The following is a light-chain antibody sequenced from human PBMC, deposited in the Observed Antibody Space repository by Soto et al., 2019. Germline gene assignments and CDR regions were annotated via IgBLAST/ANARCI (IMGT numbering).Light chain of an antibody. CDR3: TSYAGTYSFFYV. CDR1: SSDVGAYNY. Sequence: GSISSTETSSDVGAYNYVSWYQQLPGKAPKLIIYEVSKRPSGVPDRFSGSKSGNTASLTVSGLQAEDEADYYCTSYAGTYSFFYVFGTGTKVTVL. J-gene: IGLJ1*01. CDR2: EVS. V-gene: IGLV2-8*01.